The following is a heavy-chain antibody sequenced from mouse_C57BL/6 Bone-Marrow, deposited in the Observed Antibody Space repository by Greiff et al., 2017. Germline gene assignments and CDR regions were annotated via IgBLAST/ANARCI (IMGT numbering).Heavy chain of an antibody. J-gene: IGHJ3*01. CDR3: ARSDGSCAD. CDR1: GFNITDYY. CDR2: IDPEDGET. D-gene: IGHD2-3*01. V-gene: IGHV14-2*01. Sequence: VQLQQSGAELVKPGASVKLSCTASGFNITDYYMHWVKQRTEQGLEWIGRIDPEDGETKYAPKFQGKATITADTSSNTAYLQLSSLTSEDTAVYYCARSDGSCADWGQGTLVTVSA.